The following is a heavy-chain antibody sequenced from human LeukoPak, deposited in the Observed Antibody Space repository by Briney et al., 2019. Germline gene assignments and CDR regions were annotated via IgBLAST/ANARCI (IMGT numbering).Heavy chain of an antibody. Sequence: SETLSLTCTVSGYSISSGYYWGWIRQPPGKGLEWIGSIYHSGSTYYNPSLKSRVTISVDTSKNQFSLKLSSVTAADTAVYYCASIMITFGGVRRNNVFDYWGQGTLVTVSS. J-gene: IGHJ4*02. CDR2: IYHSGST. V-gene: IGHV4-38-2*02. CDR3: ASIMITFGGVRRNNVFDY. D-gene: IGHD3-16*01. CDR1: GYSISSGYY.